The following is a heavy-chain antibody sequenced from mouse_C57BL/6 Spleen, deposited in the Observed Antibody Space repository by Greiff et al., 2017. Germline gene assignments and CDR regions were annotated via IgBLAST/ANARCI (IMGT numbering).Heavy chain of an antibody. CDR1: GYAFTNYL. D-gene: IGHD1-1*01. CDR2: INPGSGGT. Sequence: QVQLQQSGAELVRPGTSVKVSCKASGYAFTNYLIEWVKQRPGQGLEWIGVINPGSGGTNYNEKFKGKATLTADKSSSTAYMQLSSLTSEDSAVYFCAREDYYGSRWFAYWGQGTLVTVSA. CDR3: AREDYYGSRWFAY. V-gene: IGHV1-54*01. J-gene: IGHJ3*01.